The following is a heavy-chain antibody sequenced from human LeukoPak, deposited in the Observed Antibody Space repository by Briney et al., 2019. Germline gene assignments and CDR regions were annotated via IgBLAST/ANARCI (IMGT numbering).Heavy chain of an antibody. CDR2: IYYSGST. CDR1: GGSISSYY. D-gene: IGHD5-24*01. Sequence: KSSETLSLTCTVSGGSISSYYWSWIRQPPGKGLEWIGYIYYSGSTYYNPSLKSRLTILIDTSKNQVSLKLSSVTAADTAVYYCAGTRNVGDGHDNWFDPWGQGTLVTVSS. J-gene: IGHJ5*02. V-gene: IGHV4-59*08. CDR3: AGTRNVGDGHDNWFDP.